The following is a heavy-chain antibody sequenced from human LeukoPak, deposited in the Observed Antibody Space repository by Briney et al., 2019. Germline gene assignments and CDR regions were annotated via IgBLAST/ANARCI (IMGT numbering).Heavy chain of an antibody. J-gene: IGHJ4*02. CDR1: GGTFSSYA. D-gene: IGHD5-24*01. V-gene: IGHV1-2*02. CDR2: INPNSGGT. CDR3: ARDWMANTFDY. Sequence: ASVKVSCKASGGTFSSYAISWVRQAPGQGLEWMGWINPNSGGTNYAQKLQGRVNMTRDTSISTAYMELTRLTSDDTAVYYCARDWMANTFDYWGQGTLVTVSS.